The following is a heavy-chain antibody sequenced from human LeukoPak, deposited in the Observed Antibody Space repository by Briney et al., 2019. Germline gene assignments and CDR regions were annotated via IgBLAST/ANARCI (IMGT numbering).Heavy chain of an antibody. V-gene: IGHV1-46*01. CDR3: ARGGSTGLHWFDP. CDR2: INPNGGST. CDR1: GYTFTSNY. J-gene: IGHJ5*02. D-gene: IGHD2-8*02. Sequence: ASVKVSCKASGYTFTSNYMHWVRQAPGQGLEWMGIINPNGGSTNYAQKLQGRVTLTRDMSTSTVYMELSSLRSEDTAVYYCARGGSTGLHWFDPWGQGTLVTVSS.